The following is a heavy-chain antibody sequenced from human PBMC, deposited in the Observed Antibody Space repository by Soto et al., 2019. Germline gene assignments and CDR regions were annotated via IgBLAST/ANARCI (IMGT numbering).Heavy chain of an antibody. CDR1: GYSISSSNW. Sequence: QVQLQESGPGLVKPSDTLSLTCAVSGYSISSSNWWGWIRQPPGKGLEWIGYIYYSGTTYYNPSLKRRVTMSVDTSTNQFSLKLTSVTAVDTAVYYCARREIQGPIDYWGQGTRGTVSS. D-gene: IGHD1-26*01. CDR2: IYYSGTT. J-gene: IGHJ4*02. CDR3: ARREIQGPIDY. V-gene: IGHV4-28*01.